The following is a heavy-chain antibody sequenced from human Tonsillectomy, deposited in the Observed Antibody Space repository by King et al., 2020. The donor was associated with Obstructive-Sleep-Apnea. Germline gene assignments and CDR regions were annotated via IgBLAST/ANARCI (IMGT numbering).Heavy chain of an antibody. D-gene: IGHD3-16*01. CDR3: ARDSGGSFGGY. V-gene: IGHV1-2*02. Sequence: QLVQSGAEVKKPGASVKVSCKASGYTFTGYYMYWVRQAPGQGLEWMGWIDPYTGGTNNAQKFQGRVTMTRDTSINRTYMELSGLTSHDTAVYFCARDSGGSFGGYWGQGTLVTVSS. J-gene: IGHJ4*02. CDR1: GYTFTGYY. CDR2: IDPYTGGT.